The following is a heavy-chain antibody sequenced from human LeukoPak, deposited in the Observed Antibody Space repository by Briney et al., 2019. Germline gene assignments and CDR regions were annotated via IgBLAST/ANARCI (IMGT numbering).Heavy chain of an antibody. CDR3: ARETSQKGAHYMDV. Sequence: PSETLSLTCTVSGGSISSSSYYWSWIRQPPGKGPKWIGNIYYSGYTTYSPSLRSRVTISVDTSKNQFSLKLSSVTAADTAVYYCARETSQKGAHYMDVWGKGTTITISS. J-gene: IGHJ6*03. CDR1: GGSISSSSYY. CDR2: IYYSGYT. V-gene: IGHV4-61*01. D-gene: IGHD3-16*01.